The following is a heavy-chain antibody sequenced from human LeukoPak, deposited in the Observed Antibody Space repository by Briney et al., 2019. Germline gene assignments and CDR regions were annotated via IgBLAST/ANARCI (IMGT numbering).Heavy chain of an antibody. D-gene: IGHD2-2*01. CDR2: IYYTGST. CDR1: GGSITSYY. J-gene: IGHJ5*02. Sequence: SETLSLTCTVSGGSITSYYWTWIRQPPGEGLEWIGYIYYTGSTNYNPSLKSRVTLSVDTSKNQFSLKLSSVTAADTAVYYCAREICSSTSCAGNWFDPWGQGTLVTVSS. CDR3: AREICSSTSCAGNWFDP. V-gene: IGHV4-59*01.